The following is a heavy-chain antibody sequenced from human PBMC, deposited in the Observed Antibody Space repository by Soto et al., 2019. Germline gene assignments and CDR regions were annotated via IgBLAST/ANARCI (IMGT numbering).Heavy chain of an antibody. CDR2: IYYSGST. V-gene: IGHV4-30-4*01. Sequence: QVQLQESGPGLVKPSQTLSLTCTVSGGSISSGDYYWNWIRQPPGKGLEWIGYIYYSGSTYYNPYLKSRVTISLDTSKNQFYLKLSSVTAAYTAVYYCARDGFFGRSGYFDYWGQGTLVPVSS. J-gene: IGHJ4*02. D-gene: IGHD3-3*01. CDR3: ARDGFFGRSGYFDY. CDR1: GGSISSGDYY.